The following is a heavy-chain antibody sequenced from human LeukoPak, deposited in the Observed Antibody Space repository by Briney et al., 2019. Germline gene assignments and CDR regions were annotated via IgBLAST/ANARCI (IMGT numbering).Heavy chain of an antibody. CDR1: VYTFTGYY. J-gene: IGHJ5*02. D-gene: IGHD4-17*01. CDR3: ARAWLTRHDYGDYVPSSDWFDP. Sequence: ASVKVSCKASVYTFTGYYMHWVRQAPAQGLEWMGWINPNSGGTNYAHKSQGRVTMTRDTSISTAYMELRRLRSDDPAVYYCARAWLTRHDYGDYVPSSDWFDPWGQGTLVTVSS. CDR2: INPNSGGT. V-gene: IGHV1-2*02.